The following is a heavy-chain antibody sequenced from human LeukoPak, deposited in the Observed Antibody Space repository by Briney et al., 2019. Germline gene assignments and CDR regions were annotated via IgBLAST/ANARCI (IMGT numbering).Heavy chain of an antibody. D-gene: IGHD3-3*01. V-gene: IGHV4-59*01. CDR2: IYYSGST. J-gene: IGHJ6*03. CDR1: GGSFSGSY. CDR3: ASTPAYDFWSGYRGYHYYYYMDV. Sequence: SETLSLTCAVYGGSFSGSYWSWIRQPPGKGLEWIGYIYYSGSTNYNPSLKSRVTISVDTSKNQFSLKLSSVTAADTAVYYCASTPAYDFWSGYRGYHYYYYMDVWGKGTTVTVSS.